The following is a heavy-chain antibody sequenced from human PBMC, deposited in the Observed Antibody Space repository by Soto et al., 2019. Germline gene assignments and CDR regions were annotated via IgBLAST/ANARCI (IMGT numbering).Heavy chain of an antibody. CDR3: ARKVTYYYDSSGFDDY. Sequence: GGSLRLSCAASGFTFSDYYMSWIRQAPGKGLEWVSYISSSSSYTNYADSVKGRFTISRDNAKNSLYLQMNSLRAEDTAVYYCARKVTYYYDSSGFDDYWGQGTLVTVSS. D-gene: IGHD3-22*01. J-gene: IGHJ4*02. V-gene: IGHV3-11*06. CDR2: ISSSSSYT. CDR1: GFTFSDYY.